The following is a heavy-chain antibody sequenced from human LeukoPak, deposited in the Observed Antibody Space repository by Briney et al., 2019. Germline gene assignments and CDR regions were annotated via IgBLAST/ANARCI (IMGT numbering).Heavy chain of an antibody. D-gene: IGHD1-26*01. V-gene: IGHV3-23*01. Sequence: PGGSLILSCAASGFSFSIYAMTWVRQAPGKGLEWVSTISGSGGITYYADSVRGHFTISRDNSKNTLYLQMNSLRAEDTAVYYCAKYSASYLDYWGQGTLVTVSS. CDR2: ISGSGGIT. J-gene: IGHJ4*02. CDR3: AKYSASYLDY. CDR1: GFSFSIYA.